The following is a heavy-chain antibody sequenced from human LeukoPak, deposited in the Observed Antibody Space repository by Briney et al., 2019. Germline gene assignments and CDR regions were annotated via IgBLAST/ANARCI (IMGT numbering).Heavy chain of an antibody. J-gene: IGHJ4*02. D-gene: IGHD1-26*01. CDR1: GYTFSSFH. CDR2: INPDSDDT. CDR3: AVRGRNYIYDF. V-gene: IGHV1-8*01. Sequence: ASVKVSCKASGYTFSSFHINWLRQATGQGLEWMGWINPDSDDTGYAQKFQGRVTMTGDTSTNTAYMELNSLTSEDTAVYYCAVRGRNYIYDFWGQGTLVTVSS.